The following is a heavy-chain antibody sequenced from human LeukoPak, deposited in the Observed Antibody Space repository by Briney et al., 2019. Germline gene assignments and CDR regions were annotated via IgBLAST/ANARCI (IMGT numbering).Heavy chain of an antibody. Sequence: PSETLSLTCSVSGDSISLSFYYWGWIRQPPGKALEWIGSVYYSGSTYYNPSLKSRVTISVDTSKNQFSLKLSSVTAADTAVYYCARLRVTAYYFDYWGQGTLVTVSS. CDR1: GDSISLSFYY. J-gene: IGHJ4*02. CDR2: VYYSGST. D-gene: IGHD2-21*02. V-gene: IGHV4-39*07. CDR3: ARLRVTAYYFDY.